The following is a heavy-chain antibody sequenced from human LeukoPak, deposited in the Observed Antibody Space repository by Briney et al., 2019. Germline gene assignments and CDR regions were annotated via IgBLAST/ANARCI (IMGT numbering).Heavy chain of an antibody. Sequence: GGSLRLSCAAPGFTFSSYSMNWVRQAPGKGLEWVSSISSSSSYIYYADSVKGRFTISRDNAKNSLYLQMNSLRAEDTAVYYCAREGDTAMVKLVDYWGQGTLVTVSS. V-gene: IGHV3-21*01. CDR3: AREGDTAMVKLVDY. D-gene: IGHD5-18*01. CDR1: GFTFSSYS. CDR2: ISSSSSYI. J-gene: IGHJ4*02.